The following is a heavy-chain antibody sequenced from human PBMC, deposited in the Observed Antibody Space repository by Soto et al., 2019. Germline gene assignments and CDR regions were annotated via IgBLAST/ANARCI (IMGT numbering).Heavy chain of an antibody. CDR1: GFTFTTYA. CDR2: ISSGGDT. CDR3: AKDYSSGYYAFDI. V-gene: IGHV3-23*01. J-gene: IGHJ3*02. Sequence: LRLSCAPSGFTFTTYAMSRVRQAPGKGLEWVSSISSGGDTYYADSVKGRFTISRDSSKNTLYLQMNNLRAEDTATYYCAKDYSSGYYAFDIWGRGTMVTVSS. D-gene: IGHD3-22*01.